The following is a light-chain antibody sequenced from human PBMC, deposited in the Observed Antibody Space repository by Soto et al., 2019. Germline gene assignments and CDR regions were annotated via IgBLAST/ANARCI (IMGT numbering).Light chain of an antibody. CDR1: QGISTW. J-gene: IGKJ5*01. CDR3: QQYNSFPLT. V-gene: IGKV1D-16*01. Sequence: DIHMTQSPSSLSASLGDRVTITFRASQGISTWLAWFQQKPEKAPKSLIYAASSLHSGVPSRFSGSGSGTDFTLTISSLQPEDSAIYYCQQYNSFPLTFGQGTRLEIK. CDR2: AAS.